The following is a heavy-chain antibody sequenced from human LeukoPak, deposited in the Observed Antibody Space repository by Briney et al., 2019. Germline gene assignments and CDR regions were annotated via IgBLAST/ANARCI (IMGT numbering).Heavy chain of an antibody. D-gene: IGHD3-10*01. V-gene: IGHV3-30*18. J-gene: IGHJ4*02. CDR2: ISYDGSNK. CDR3: AKVYSWFGEPSHFDY. CDR1: GFTFSSYG. Sequence: PGGSLRLSCAASGFTFSSYGMHWVRQAPGKGLEWVAVISYDGSNKYYADSVKGRFTISRDNSKDTLYLQMNSLRAEDTAVYYCAKVYSWFGEPSHFDYWGQGTLVTVSS.